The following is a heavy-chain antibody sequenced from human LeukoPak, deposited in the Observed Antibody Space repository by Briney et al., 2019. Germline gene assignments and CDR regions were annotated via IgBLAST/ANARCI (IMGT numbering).Heavy chain of an antibody. CDR3: ARRVYSGSYNWYFDL. V-gene: IGHV4-39*01. J-gene: IGHJ2*01. CDR2: ISYSGCT. D-gene: IGHD1-26*01. Sequence: PSETLSLTCTVSGGSISTSTYYWGWIRQPPGKGLEWIGSISYSGCTYNNPSLKSRVTISVDTSKNQFSLKLSSVTAPDTAVYYCARRVYSGSYNWYFDLWGRGTLVTVSS. CDR1: GGSISTSTYY.